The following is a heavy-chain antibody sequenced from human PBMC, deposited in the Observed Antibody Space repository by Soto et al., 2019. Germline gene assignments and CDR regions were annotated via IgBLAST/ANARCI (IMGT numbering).Heavy chain of an antibody. D-gene: IGHD4-4*01. CDR1: GGSFSGYY. V-gene: IGHV4-34*01. J-gene: IGHJ5*02. Sequence: QMQLQQWGAGLLKPSETLSLTCAVYGGSFSGYYWSWIRQPPGKGLEWIGEINHSGSTNYNPSLKSRVTISVDTSKNQFSLKLSSVTAADTAVYYCARGDDYSNWFDPWGQGTLVTVSS. CDR3: ARGDDYSNWFDP. CDR2: INHSGST.